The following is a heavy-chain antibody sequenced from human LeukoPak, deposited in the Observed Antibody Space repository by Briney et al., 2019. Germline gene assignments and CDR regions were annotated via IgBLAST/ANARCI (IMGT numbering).Heavy chain of an antibody. Sequence: ASVKVSCKASGYTFTNYCMHWVRQAPGQGLEWMGLINPSGTTTYAQNFQGRVTTTRDTSTSTVYMELSSLKSDDTAVYYCAKCSETGTTRWFDPWGQGTLVTVSS. CDR2: INPSGTT. CDR1: GYTFTNYC. J-gene: IGHJ5*02. V-gene: IGHV1-46*01. CDR3: AKCSETGTTRWFDP. D-gene: IGHD1-7*01.